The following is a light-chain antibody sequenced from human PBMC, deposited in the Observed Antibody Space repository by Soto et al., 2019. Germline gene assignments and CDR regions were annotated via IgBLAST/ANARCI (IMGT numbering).Light chain of an antibody. CDR1: SGDVGGYIY. Sequence: SALAQPASVSGSPGQSITISCTGTSGDVGGYIYVSWSPQHPGKAPKLLIYEVSDRPSGISNRFSGSKSGNTASLPISGLQAEDEADYDCSSYTSSTNYDCGTETKVTVL. J-gene: IGLJ1*01. CDR3: SSYTSSTNYD. V-gene: IGLV2-14*01. CDR2: EVS.